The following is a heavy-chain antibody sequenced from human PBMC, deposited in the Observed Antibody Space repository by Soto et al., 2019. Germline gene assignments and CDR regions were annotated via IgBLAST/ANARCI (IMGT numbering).Heavy chain of an antibody. CDR2: ISSSSSYL. Sequence: GGSLRLSCAASGFTFSHYTMNWVRQAPGKGLEWVSSISSSSSYLYYADSLKGRFTISRDNAQNSLYLQMNSLRADDTALYYCARGERYSTNWPADYWGQGTLVTVSS. V-gene: IGHV3-21*01. CDR3: ARGERYSTNWPADY. J-gene: IGHJ4*02. CDR1: GFTFSHYT. D-gene: IGHD6-13*01.